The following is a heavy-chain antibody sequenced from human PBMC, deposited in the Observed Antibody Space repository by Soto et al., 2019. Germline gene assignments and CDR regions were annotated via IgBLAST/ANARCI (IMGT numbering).Heavy chain of an antibody. Sequence: SETLSLTCTVSGGSISSYYWSWIRQPPGKGLEWIGYIYYSGSTNYNPSLKRRVTISVDTSKNQFSLKLSSVTAADMALYYCARGGRDYGDYLGVVYWGQGTPVTVSS. J-gene: IGHJ4*02. CDR3: ARGGRDYGDYLGVVY. D-gene: IGHD4-17*01. CDR1: GGSISSYY. V-gene: IGHV4-59*01. CDR2: IYYSGST.